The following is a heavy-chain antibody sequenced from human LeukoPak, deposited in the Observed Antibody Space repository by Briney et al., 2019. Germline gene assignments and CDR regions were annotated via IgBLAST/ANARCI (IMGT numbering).Heavy chain of an antibody. V-gene: IGHV4-34*01. CDR1: GVSFSGYY. CDR3: ARGARFDP. Sequence: SETLSLTCAVYGVSFSGYYWSWVRQPPGKGLEWIGEINHSGSTNYNPSLKSRVTISVDTSKNQFSLKLSSVTAADTAVYYCARGARFDPWGQGTLVTVSS. J-gene: IGHJ5*02. CDR2: INHSGST.